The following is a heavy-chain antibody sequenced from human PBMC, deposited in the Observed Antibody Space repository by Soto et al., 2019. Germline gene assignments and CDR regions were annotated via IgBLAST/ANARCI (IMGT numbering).Heavy chain of an antibody. CDR2: ISVKNGNT. J-gene: IGHJ4*02. CDR1: GYTFSNYG. CDR3: GREEAGSRWLIDY. V-gene: IGHV1-18*01. Sequence: QVQLVQSGDEVKKPGASVKVSCEASGYTFSNYGISWVRQAPGQGLEWMGWISVKNGNTKYAQKLQDRVTMTRDTSTRTDYMELRSLRSDDTALYYCGREEAGSRWLIDYWGQGTLVSVSS. D-gene: IGHD6-13*01.